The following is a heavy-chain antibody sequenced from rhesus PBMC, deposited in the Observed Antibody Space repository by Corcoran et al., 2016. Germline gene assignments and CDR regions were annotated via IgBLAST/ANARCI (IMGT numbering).Heavy chain of an antibody. CDR3: ARDTVAAAGTV. V-gene: IGHV4-122*02. CDR2: ITYSGST. J-gene: IGHJ4*01. Sequence: QVQLQESGPGLVKPSETLSLTCAVSGYSISSGYYWSWIRQPPGKGLEWIGYITYSGSTSYNPSRKSRVTISRDTSKNQFSLKLSSVTAADTAVYYCARDTVAAAGTVWGQGVLVTVSS. D-gene: IGHD6-31*01. CDR1: GYSISSGYY.